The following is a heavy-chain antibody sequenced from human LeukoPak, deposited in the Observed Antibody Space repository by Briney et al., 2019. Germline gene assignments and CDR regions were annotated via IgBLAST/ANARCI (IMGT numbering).Heavy chain of an antibody. CDR1: GCTFSSYA. Sequence: ASVKVSCKASGCTFSSYAISWVRQAPGQGLEWMGWISAYSGNTNYAQKLQGRVTMTTDTSTSTAYMELRSLRSDDTAVYFCARHSGSELFFDYWGQGTLVTVSS. CDR3: ARHSGSELFFDY. J-gene: IGHJ4*02. D-gene: IGHD1-26*01. CDR2: ISAYSGNT. V-gene: IGHV1-18*01.